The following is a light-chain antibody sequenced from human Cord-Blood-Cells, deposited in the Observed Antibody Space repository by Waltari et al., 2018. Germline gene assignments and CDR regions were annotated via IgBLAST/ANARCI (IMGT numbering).Light chain of an antibody. CDR3: QSYDSSLSGWV. CDR2: GNS. Sequence: QSVLTQPPSVSGAPGQRVTIPCTGSSPNIGAGYDVHWYQQLPGTAPKLLIYGNSNRPSGVPDRFSGSNSGTSASLAITGLQAEDEADYYCQSYDSSLSGWVFGGGTKLTVL. V-gene: IGLV1-40*01. CDR1: SPNIGAGYD. J-gene: IGLJ3*02.